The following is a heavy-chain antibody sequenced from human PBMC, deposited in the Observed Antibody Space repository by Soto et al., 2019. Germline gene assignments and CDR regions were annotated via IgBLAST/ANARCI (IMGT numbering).Heavy chain of an antibody. Sequence: VSVKVSCKASGYTFTSYAMNWVRQAPGQGLEWMGWINTNTGNPTYAQGFTGRFVFSLDTSVSTAYLQICSLKAEDTAVYYCARESCSGGSCQDYYYYMDVWGKGTTVTVSS. CDR1: GYTFTSYA. CDR3: ARESCSGGSCQDYYYYMDV. CDR2: INTNTGNP. J-gene: IGHJ6*03. V-gene: IGHV7-4-1*01. D-gene: IGHD2-15*01.